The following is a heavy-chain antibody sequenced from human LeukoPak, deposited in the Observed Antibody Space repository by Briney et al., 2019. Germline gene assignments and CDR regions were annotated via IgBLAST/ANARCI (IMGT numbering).Heavy chain of an antibody. CDR1: GFTFSSCE. D-gene: IGHD3/OR15-3a*01. CDR3: ARRWAGTGSPYWYFDL. J-gene: IGHJ2*01. V-gene: IGHV3-48*03. Sequence: GGSLRLSCAASGFTFSSCEMNWVRQAPEKGLEWVSYISSGGGTIFYADSVKGRFTISRDSAKNSLYLQMDSLRAEDTAVYYCARRWAGTGSPYWYFDLWGRGTLVTVSS. CDR2: ISSGGGTI.